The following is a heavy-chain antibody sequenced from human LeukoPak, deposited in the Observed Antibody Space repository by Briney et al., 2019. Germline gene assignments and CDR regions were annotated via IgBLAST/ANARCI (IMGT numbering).Heavy chain of an antibody. CDR2: MYYSGST. V-gene: IGHV4-39*07. J-gene: IGHJ4*02. CDR1: GGSISSYY. D-gene: IGHD1-26*01. CDR3: ASFGKGRGSAKD. Sequence: MTSETLSLTCTVSGGSISSYYWGWIRQPPGKGLEWIGSMYYSGSTYYNPSLKSRVTISVDTSKNQFSLKLSSVTAADTAVYYCASFGKGRGSAKDWGQGTLVTVSS.